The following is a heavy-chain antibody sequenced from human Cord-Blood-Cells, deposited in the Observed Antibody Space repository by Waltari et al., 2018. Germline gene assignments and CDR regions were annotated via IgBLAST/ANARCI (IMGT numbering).Heavy chain of an antibody. CDR1: GYTLTELS. V-gene: IGHV1-24*01. Sequence: QVQLVQSGAEVKKPGASVKVSCKVSGYTLTELSMHWVRQAPGKGLEWMGGFEPEDCETIYAQKFQGRVTMTEDTSTDTAYMELSSLRSEDTAVYYCATDPTSYNWNDDAFDIWGQGTMVTVSS. CDR2: FEPEDCET. D-gene: IGHD1-1*01. CDR3: ATDPTSYNWNDDAFDI. J-gene: IGHJ3*02.